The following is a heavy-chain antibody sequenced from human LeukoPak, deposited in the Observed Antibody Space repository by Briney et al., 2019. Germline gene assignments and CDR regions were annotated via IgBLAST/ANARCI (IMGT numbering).Heavy chain of an antibody. CDR2: ISGSGGST. D-gene: IGHD3-3*01. J-gene: IGHJ4*02. CDR1: GFTFSSYA. CDR3: AKDYDFWSGYYTYFDY. V-gene: IGHV3-23*01. Sequence: GGSLRLSCAASGFTFSSYAMSWVRQAPGKGLEWVSAISGSGGSTYYADSVKCRFTISRDNSKNTLYLQMNSLRAEDTAVYYCAKDYDFWSGYYTYFDYWGQGTLVTVSS.